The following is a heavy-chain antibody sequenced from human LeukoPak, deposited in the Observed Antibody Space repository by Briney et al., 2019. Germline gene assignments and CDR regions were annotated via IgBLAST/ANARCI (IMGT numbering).Heavy chain of an antibody. CDR2: IIDNGDTT. Sequence: GGSLRLSCAASGFNFDRYAMSWVRQAPGKGLEWVSGIIDNGDTTYHANSVKGRFTISRDNSKNTLYLQMHSLRAEDTAVYYCAKLGGQEIYNYYVGVWGKGTTVAVSS. J-gene: IGHJ6*03. CDR1: GFNFDRYA. D-gene: IGHD3-16*01. V-gene: IGHV3-23*01. CDR3: AKLGGQEIYNYYVGV.